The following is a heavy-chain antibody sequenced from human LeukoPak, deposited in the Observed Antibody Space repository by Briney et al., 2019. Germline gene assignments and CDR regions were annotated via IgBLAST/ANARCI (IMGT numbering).Heavy chain of an antibody. D-gene: IGHD2-2*01. V-gene: IGHV3-23*01. CDR1: GFSFSSYW. Sequence: PGGSLRLSCAASGFSFSSYWMHWVRQAPGKGLEWVSAISGSGGSTYYADSVKGRSTISRDNSKNTLYLQMNSLRAEDTAVYYCAKDAVVVPAANFRYNWFDPWGQGTLVTVSS. J-gene: IGHJ5*02. CDR3: AKDAVVVPAANFRYNWFDP. CDR2: ISGSGGST.